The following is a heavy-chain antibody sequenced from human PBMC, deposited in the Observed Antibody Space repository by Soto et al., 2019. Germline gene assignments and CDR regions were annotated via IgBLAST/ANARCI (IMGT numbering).Heavy chain of an antibody. J-gene: IGHJ4*02. D-gene: IGHD3-10*01. V-gene: IGHV2-70*04. CDR1: GFSLRTTGMR. CDR3: ARPAGYYRGRHFDF. CDR2: IDWDDDK. Sequence: ASGPTLVNPTQTLTLTCTFSGFSLRTTGMRVSWIRQPPGKALEWLARIDWDDDKFYSTSLKTRLTISKDTSENQVVLTMTNMDPVDTATYYCARPAGYYRGRHFDFWGQGTLVTVSS.